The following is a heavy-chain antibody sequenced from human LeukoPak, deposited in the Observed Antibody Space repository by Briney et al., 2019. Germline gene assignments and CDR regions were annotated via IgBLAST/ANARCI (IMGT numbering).Heavy chain of an antibody. D-gene: IGHD2-2*01. CDR2: IKQDGSEK. V-gene: IGHV3-7*01. CDR1: GSTFSSYW. J-gene: IGHJ4*02. CDR3: ARHRREYQLLDFDY. Sequence: GGSVRLLCAASGSTFSSYWMRWVRQAGGRGREWVANIKQDGSEKYYVDSVKGRFTISRDNAKNSLYLQMNSLRAEDTAVYYCARHRREYQLLDFDYWGQGTLVTVSS.